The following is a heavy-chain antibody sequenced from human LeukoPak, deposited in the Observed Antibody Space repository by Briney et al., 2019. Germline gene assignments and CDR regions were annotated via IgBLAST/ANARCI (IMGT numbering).Heavy chain of an antibody. CDR3: ARGNPVDIVATIIFDY. D-gene: IGHD5-12*01. Sequence: ASVKVSCKASGYTFTGYYMNWVRQAPGQGLEWMGWMNPDSGNTGYAQKFQGRVTMTRNTSISTAYMELSSLRSEDTAVYYCARGNPVDIVATIIFDYWGQGTLVTVSS. CDR1: GYTFTGYY. V-gene: IGHV1-8*02. CDR2: MNPDSGNT. J-gene: IGHJ4*02.